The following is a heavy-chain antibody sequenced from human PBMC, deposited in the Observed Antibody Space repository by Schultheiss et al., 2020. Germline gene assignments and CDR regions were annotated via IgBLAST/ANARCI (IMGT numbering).Heavy chain of an antibody. D-gene: IGHD3-3*01. CDR3: ARGITIFGVVTIKSNWFDP. V-gene: IGHV3-74*01. CDR1: GFTFSSYA. Sequence: GGSLRLSCAASGFTFSSYAMSWVRQAPGKGLVWVSRINSDGSSTSYADSVKGRFTISRDNAKNTLYLQMNSLRAEDTAVYYCARGITIFGVVTIKSNWFDPWGQGTLVTVSS. J-gene: IGHJ5*02. CDR2: INSDGSST.